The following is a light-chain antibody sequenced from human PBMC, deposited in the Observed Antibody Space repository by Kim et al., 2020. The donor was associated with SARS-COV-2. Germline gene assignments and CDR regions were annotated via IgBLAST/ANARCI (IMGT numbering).Light chain of an antibody. CDR2: DVS. CDR1: SSDVGGYKY. CDR3: SSYVSSTVV. V-gene: IGLV2-14*01. Sequence: QSALTQPASVSGSPGQSITISCTGTSSDVGGYKYVSWYQQHPGKAPKLLIYDVSQWPSGASNRFSGSKSGNTASLTISGLQVEDEADYYCSSYVSSTVVFGGGTQLTVL. J-gene: IGLJ2*01.